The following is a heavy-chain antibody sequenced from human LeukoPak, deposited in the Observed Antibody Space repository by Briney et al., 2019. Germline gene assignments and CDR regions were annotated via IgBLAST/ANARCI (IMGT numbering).Heavy chain of an antibody. D-gene: IGHD3-3*01. CDR1: GYTFTSYS. J-gene: IGHJ4*02. CDR2: ISAYNGNT. V-gene: IGHV1-18*01. Sequence: ASVKVSCKASGYTFTSYSISWVRQAPGQGLEWMGWISAYNGNTNYAQKLQGRVTMTTDTSTSTAYMELRSLRSDDTAVYYCARGRRERFWSGYYTNYFDYWGQGTLVTVSS. CDR3: ARGRRERFWSGYYTNYFDY.